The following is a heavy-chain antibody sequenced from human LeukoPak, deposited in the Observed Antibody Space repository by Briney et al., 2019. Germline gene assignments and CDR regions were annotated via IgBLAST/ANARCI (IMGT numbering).Heavy chain of an antibody. CDR3: ARGRYYYDSSGYARELDY. CDR1: GFTFSSYA. CDR2: INHSGST. Sequence: GSLRLSCAASGFTFSSYAMSWIRQPPGKGLEWIGEINHSGSTNYNPSLKSRVTISVDTSKNQFSLKLSSVTAADTAVYYCARGRYYYDSSGYARELDYWGQGTLVTVSS. D-gene: IGHD3-22*01. V-gene: IGHV4-34*01. J-gene: IGHJ4*02.